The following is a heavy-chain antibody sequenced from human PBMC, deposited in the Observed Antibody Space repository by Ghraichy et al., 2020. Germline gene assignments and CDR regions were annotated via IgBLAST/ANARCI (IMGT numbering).Heavy chain of an antibody. CDR2: ISSSSHTK. V-gene: IGHV3-48*02. Sequence: GGSLRLSCAASGFTLSDYAMNWVRQAPGKGLEWISYISSSSHTKFYADSVKGRFTISRENAKNSLYLQVNSLRDDDTAVYYCARDSGSFGQTYDYWGRGALVTVSS. J-gene: IGHJ4*02. CDR3: ARDSGSFGQTYDY. CDR1: GFTLSDYA. D-gene: IGHD3-10*01.